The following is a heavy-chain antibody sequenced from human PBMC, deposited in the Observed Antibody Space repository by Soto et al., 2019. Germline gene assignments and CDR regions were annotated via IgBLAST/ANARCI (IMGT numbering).Heavy chain of an antibody. Sequence: ASVKVSCKASGYIFTSYYIHWVRQAPGQGLEWMGWINPFDGSRMFAQSFQGRVTMTRDTSTSTVYMEVSSLRSEDTAVYYCSRVDPGETSPFDYWGHGTLVTVSS. CDR2: INPFDGSR. J-gene: IGHJ4*01. D-gene: IGHD3-10*01. CDR1: GYIFTSYY. CDR3: SRVDPGETSPFDY. V-gene: IGHV1-46*03.